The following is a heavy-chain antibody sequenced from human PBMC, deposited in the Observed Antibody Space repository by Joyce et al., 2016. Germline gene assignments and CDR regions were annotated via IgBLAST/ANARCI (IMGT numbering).Heavy chain of an antibody. CDR2: ISFDGRKK. Sequence: QVQMVESGGGVVQPGRSLRLSCAGFGITFSSYAMYWVRQAPGKGLEWVAYISFDGRKKHHADSVKGRFTISRDSSQNTLYLQMNSLRPEDTAVYYCARAGYYDSSGYLPLFYWGQGTLVTVSS. CDR1: GITFSSYA. V-gene: IGHV3-30*04. CDR3: ARAGYYDSSGYLPLFY. D-gene: IGHD3-22*01. J-gene: IGHJ4*02.